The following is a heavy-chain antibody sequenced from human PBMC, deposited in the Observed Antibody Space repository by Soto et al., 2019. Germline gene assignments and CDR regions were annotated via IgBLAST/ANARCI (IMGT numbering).Heavy chain of an antibody. CDR3: ATQGDDYGDYRETNLMGFDI. V-gene: IGHV4-39*01. CDR1: GGSISSSSYY. CDR2: IYYSGST. J-gene: IGHJ3*02. Sequence: SETLSLTCTVSGGSISSSSYYWGWIRQPPGKGLEWIGSIYYSGSTYYNPSLKSRVTISVDTSKNQFSLKLSSVTAADTAVYYCATQGDDYGDYRETNLMGFDIWGQGTMVTVSS. D-gene: IGHD4-17*01.